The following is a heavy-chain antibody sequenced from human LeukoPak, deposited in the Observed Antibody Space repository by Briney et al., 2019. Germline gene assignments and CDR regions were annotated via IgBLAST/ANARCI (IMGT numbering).Heavy chain of an antibody. J-gene: IGHJ4*02. Sequence: GFLRLSCAASGFTFSDYYKSLIRQAPGEGLEWVSYISSSSSTIYYADSVKGRFTISRDNAKNSLYLQMNSLRAEDTAVYYCAKGWQLIDYWGQGTLVTVSS. D-gene: IGHD6-13*01. CDR3: AKGWQLIDY. CDR2: ISSSSSTI. CDR1: GFTFSDYY. V-gene: IGHV3-11*04.